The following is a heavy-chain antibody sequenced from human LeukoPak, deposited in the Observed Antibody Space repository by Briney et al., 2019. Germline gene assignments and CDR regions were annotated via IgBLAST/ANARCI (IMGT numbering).Heavy chain of an antibody. J-gene: IGHJ4*02. CDR2: IYYSGST. Sequence: SETLSLTCTVSGGSISSYYWSWIRQPPGKGLEWIGYIYYSGSTNYNPSLKSRVTISVDTSKNQFSLKLSSVTAADTAVYYCARDPDVEAREGDYFDYWGQGTLVTVSS. D-gene: IGHD1-26*01. V-gene: IGHV4-59*01. CDR1: GGSISSYY. CDR3: ARDPDVEAREGDYFDY.